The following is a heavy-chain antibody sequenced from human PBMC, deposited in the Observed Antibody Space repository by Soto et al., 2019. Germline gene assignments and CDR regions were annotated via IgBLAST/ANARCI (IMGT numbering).Heavy chain of an antibody. CDR3: ASDMLLPYKGYYRFYYYYGMDV. CDR2: ISSSSSYI. V-gene: IGHV3-21*01. D-gene: IGHD2-15*01. CDR1: GFTFSSYS. Sequence: LRLSCAASGFTFSSYSMNWVRQAPGKGLEWVSSISSSSSYIYYADSVKGRFTISRDNAKNSLYLQMNSLRAEDTAVYYCASDMLLPYKGYYRFYYYYGMDVWGQGTTVTVYS. J-gene: IGHJ6*02.